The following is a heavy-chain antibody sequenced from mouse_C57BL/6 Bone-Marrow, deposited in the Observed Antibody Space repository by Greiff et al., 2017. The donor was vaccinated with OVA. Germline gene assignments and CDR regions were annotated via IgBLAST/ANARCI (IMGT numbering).Heavy chain of an antibody. CDR2: INSDGSAI. J-gene: IGHJ3*01. D-gene: IGHD2-4*01. V-gene: IGHV11-2*01. CDR1: GFTFSGFW. CDR3: MGGLRREFAY. Sequence: EVKLMETGGGLVQPGGSRGLSCEGSGFTFSGFWMSWVRQTPGKTLEWIGDINSDGSAINYAPSIKDRFTIFRDNDKSTLYLQMSNVRSEDTATYFCMGGLRREFAYWGQGTLVTVSA.